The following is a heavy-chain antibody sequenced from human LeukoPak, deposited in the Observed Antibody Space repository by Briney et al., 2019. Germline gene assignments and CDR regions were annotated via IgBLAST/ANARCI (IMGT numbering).Heavy chain of an antibody. D-gene: IGHD3-22*01. CDR2: ISGSGGST. CDR3: AKVSPGITMIVPVPSFDY. CDR1: GFTFSSYA. Sequence: GGSLRLSCAASGFTFSSYAMSWVRQAPGKGLEWVSAISGSGGSTYYADSVKGRFTISRDNSKNTLYLQMNSLRAEDTAVYYCAKVSPGITMIVPVPSFDYWGQGTLVTVSS. V-gene: IGHV3-23*01. J-gene: IGHJ4*02.